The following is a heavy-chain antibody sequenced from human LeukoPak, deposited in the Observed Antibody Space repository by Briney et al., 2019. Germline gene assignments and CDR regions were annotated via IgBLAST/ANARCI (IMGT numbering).Heavy chain of an antibody. CDR2: ISYDGNNK. J-gene: IGHJ4*02. D-gene: IGHD3-10*01. V-gene: IGHV3-30-3*01. CDR1: GFTFSDAW. Sequence: GGSLRLSCAASGFTFSDAWMSWVRQAPGKGLEWVVLISYDGNNKYYVDSVKGRFTISRDNSKNTLYLQMNSLRPEDTAVYYCARDRGYGSGSYKHVDYWGQGTLVTVSS. CDR3: ARDRGYGSGSYKHVDY.